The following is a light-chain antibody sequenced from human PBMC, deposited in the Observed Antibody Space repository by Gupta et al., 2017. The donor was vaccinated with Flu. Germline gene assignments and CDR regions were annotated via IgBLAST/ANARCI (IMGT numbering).Light chain of an antibody. Sequence: RATLSCRASQSVSSSYLVWYQQTPRQAPRLLLYGAASRATGMPDMFSGSGSGTDFTLTISRLEPEDFAVYYCLQYGTSPPYTFGQGTKLEI. CDR2: GAA. J-gene: IGKJ2*01. CDR3: LQYGTSPPYT. V-gene: IGKV3-20*01. CDR1: QSVSSSY.